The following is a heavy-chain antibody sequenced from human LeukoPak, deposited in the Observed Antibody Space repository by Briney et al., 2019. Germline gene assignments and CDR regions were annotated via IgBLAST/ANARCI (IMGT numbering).Heavy chain of an antibody. V-gene: IGHV3-23*01. CDR3: ASSQSITYPLDY. CDR1: GFTFSTYA. J-gene: IGHJ4*02. Sequence: GGSLRLSCTVSGFTFSTYAMGWVRQAPGKGQEWVSAISGSGGNTYYADSVKGRFTVSRDNSVNTLHLQLDSLRVEDTAVYYCASSQSITYPLDYWGQGALVTVSS. CDR2: ISGSGGNT. D-gene: IGHD1-20*01.